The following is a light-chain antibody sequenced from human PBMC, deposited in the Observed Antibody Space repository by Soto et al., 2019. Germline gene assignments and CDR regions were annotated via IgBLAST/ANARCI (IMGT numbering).Light chain of an antibody. V-gene: IGKV3-15*01. CDR2: GAS. Sequence: EIVLTQSPATLSMSPGESATLSCRASQSIDTHLHWYQQKPGQAPRLLIYGASTRATGIPARFSGSGSGTEFTLTINSLQSEDFAVYYCKQSHTWYTFGQGTELEIK. J-gene: IGKJ2*01. CDR3: KQSHTWYT. CDR1: QSIDTH.